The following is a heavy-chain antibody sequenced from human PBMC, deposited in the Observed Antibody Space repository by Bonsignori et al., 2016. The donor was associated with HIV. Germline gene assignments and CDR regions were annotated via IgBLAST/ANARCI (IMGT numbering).Heavy chain of an antibody. V-gene: IGHV1-8*01. D-gene: IGHD6-13*01. Sequence: WVRQAPGQGLEWMGWMNPNSGNTGYAQKFQGRVTMTRNTSISTAYMELSSLRSEDTAVYYCARMAYSSSWYPYYYYYYYMDVWGQRDHGHRLL. CDR3: ARMAYSSSWYPYYYYYYYMDV. CDR2: MNPNSGNT. J-gene: IGHJ6*03.